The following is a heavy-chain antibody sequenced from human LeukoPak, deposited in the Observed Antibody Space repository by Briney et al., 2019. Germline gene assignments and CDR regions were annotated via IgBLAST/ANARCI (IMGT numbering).Heavy chain of an antibody. D-gene: IGHD3-22*01. J-gene: IGHJ4*02. Sequence: GGSRRLSCAASGFSLRTYWMHWVRQVPGKGLEWLSRINSDGSSTTYADSVKGRFTISRDNAKNTLYLQLNSLRAEDTAVYYCARSTRDSRGYYNTLDYWGQGTLVTVSS. CDR3: ARSTRDSRGYYNTLDY. CDR1: GFSLRTYW. V-gene: IGHV3-74*01. CDR2: INSDGSST.